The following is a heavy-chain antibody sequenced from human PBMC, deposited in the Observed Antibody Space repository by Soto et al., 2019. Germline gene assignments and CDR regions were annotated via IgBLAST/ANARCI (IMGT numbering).Heavy chain of an antibody. CDR3: ARVNTLYYYDSSGYPEY. V-gene: IGHV3-30*03. CDR1: GFTFSSYG. D-gene: IGHD3-22*01. J-gene: IGHJ4*02. Sequence: QVQLVESGGGVVQPGRSLRLSCAASGFTFSSYGMHWVRQAPGKGLEWVAVTSYDGSNTYYADSVKGRFTISRDNSKNTLYLQMNILRAEDTAVYYCARVNTLYYYDSSGYPEYWGQGTLVTVSS. CDR2: TSYDGSNT.